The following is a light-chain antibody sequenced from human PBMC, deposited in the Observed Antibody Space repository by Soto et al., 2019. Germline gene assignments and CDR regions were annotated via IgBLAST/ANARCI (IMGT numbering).Light chain of an antibody. CDR1: QDISNY. J-gene: IGKJ4*01. CDR3: RQFDELPLP. Sequence: DIQMTQSPSSLSASVGDRVTITCQASQDISNYLNWYQQKPGKAPKILIYDVSVLEAGVPSRFSGGGSGTHFTLTISSLQAEDGATYCCRQFDELPLPFAGGTKVQI. CDR2: DVS. V-gene: IGKV1-33*01.